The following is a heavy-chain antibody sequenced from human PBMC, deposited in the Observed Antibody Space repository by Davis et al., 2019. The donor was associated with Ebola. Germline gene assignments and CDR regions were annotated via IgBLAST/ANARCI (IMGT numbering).Heavy chain of an antibody. J-gene: IGHJ4*02. D-gene: IGHD1-26*01. CDR1: GGSISSYY. CDR2: ISSSSSYI. CDR3: AVVGATVY. Sequence: ETLSLTCTVSGGSISSYYWSWVRQAPGKGLEWVSSISSSSSYIYYADSVKGRFTISRDNAKNSLYLQMNSLRAEDTAVYYCAVVGATVYWGQGTLVTVSS. V-gene: IGHV3-21*01.